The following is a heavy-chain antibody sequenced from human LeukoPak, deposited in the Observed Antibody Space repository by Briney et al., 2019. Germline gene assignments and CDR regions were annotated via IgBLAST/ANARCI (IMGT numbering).Heavy chain of an antibody. CDR1: GFTFDDYA. CDR3: AKGLYSGSWGFFQH. CDR2: ISWNSGSI. J-gene: IGHJ1*01. Sequence: GGSLRLSCAASGFTFDDYAMHWVRQAPGKGLEWVSGISWNSGSIGYADSVKGRFTISRDNAKNSLYLQMNGLRAEDTALYYCAKGLYSGSWGFFQHWGQGTLVTVSS. V-gene: IGHV3-9*01. D-gene: IGHD1-26*01.